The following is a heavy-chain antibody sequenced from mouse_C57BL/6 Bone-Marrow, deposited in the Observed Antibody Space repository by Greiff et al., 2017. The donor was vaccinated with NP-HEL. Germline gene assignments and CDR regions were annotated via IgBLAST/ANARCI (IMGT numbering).Heavy chain of an antibody. Sequence: VQLQQSGPELVKPGASVKISCKASGYTFTDYYMNWVKQSHGKSLEWIGDINPNNGGTSYNQKFKGKATLTVDKSSSTAYMELRSLTSEDSAVYYCARESYYSNYPYAMDYWGQGTSVTVSS. CDR2: INPNNGGT. CDR1: GYTFTDYY. V-gene: IGHV1-26*01. D-gene: IGHD2-5*01. J-gene: IGHJ4*01. CDR3: ARESYYSNYPYAMDY.